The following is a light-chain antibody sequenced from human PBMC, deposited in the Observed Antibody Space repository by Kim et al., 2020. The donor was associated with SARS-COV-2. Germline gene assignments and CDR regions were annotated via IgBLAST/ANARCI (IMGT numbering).Light chain of an antibody. V-gene: IGLV3-1*01. Sequence: SYELTQPPSVSVSPGQTASITCSGPKLGDKYASWYQQKPGQSPVLVIYQDSKRPSGIPERFSGSNSGNTATLTISGTQAMDEADYYCQAWDSSTAVFGGGTQLTVL. CDR3: QAWDSSTAV. J-gene: IGLJ2*01. CDR2: QDS. CDR1: KLGDKY.